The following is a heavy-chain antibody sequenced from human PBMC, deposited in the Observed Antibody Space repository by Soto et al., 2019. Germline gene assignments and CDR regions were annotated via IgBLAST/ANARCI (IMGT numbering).Heavy chain of an antibody. V-gene: IGHV1-8*01. CDR3: ARERSAAGAGWFDP. Sequence: QVQLVQSGAEVKKPGASVKVSCKASGYTFTSYDINWVRQATGQGLEWMGWMNPNSGNTGYAQKFQGRVTMTRNTSMTTAYMEPSSLRSEETAVYYCARERSAAGAGWFDPWGQGTLVTVSS. CDR1: GYTFTSYD. J-gene: IGHJ5*02. D-gene: IGHD6-13*01. CDR2: MNPNSGNT.